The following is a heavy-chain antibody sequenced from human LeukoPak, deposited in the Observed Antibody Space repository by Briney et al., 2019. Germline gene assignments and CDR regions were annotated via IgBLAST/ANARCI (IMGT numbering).Heavy chain of an antibody. D-gene: IGHD2-2*01. Sequence: SETLSLTCAVSGGSISSGGYSWSWIRQPPGEGLEWIGYIYHSGSTYYNPSLKSRVTISVDRSKNQFSLKLSSVTAADTAVYYCARPMPRQLGAIDYWGQGTLVTVSS. CDR1: GGSISSGGYS. J-gene: IGHJ4*02. V-gene: IGHV4-30-2*01. CDR3: ARPMPRQLGAIDY. CDR2: IYHSGST.